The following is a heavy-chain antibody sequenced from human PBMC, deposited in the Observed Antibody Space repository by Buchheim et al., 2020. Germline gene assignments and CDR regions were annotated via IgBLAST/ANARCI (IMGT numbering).Heavy chain of an antibody. CDR3: ARGDSGWYGYFQH. CDR2: ISYDGSNK. J-gene: IGHJ1*01. D-gene: IGHD6-19*01. V-gene: IGHV3-30-3*01. CDR1: GFTFSSYA. Sequence: QVQLVESGGGVVQPGRSLRLSCAASGFTFSSYAMHWVRQAPGKGLEWVAVISYDGSNKYYADSVKGRFTISRDNSKNTLYLQMNSLGAEDTAVYYCARGDSGWYGYFQHWGQGTL.